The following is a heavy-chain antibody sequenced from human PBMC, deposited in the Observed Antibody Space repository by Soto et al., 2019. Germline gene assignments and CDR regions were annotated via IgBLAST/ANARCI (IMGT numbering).Heavy chain of an antibody. CDR1: GLSVGNNY. CDR2: IYSGSTT. J-gene: IGHJ4*02. D-gene: IGHD3-22*01. V-gene: IGHV3-66*01. CDR3: ASGYCVQGYGAGTYFDY. Sequence: EVQLVESGGGVVQPGGSLRLSCAASGLSVGNNYMSWVRQAPGKGLEWVSVIYSGSTTHYADSVKGRFSISRDSSRNPVYLQINSMRVADTAVYHCASGYCVQGYGAGTYFDYWGQGSLVTVSS.